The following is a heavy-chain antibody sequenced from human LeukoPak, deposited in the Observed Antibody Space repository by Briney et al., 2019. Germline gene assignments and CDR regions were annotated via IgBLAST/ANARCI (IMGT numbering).Heavy chain of an antibody. J-gene: IGHJ4*02. CDR1: GFTFSSYA. D-gene: IGHD3-22*01. V-gene: IGHV3-30-3*01. CDR3: AREGYYYDSSGYHGYFDY. CDR2: ISYDGSNK. Sequence: HPWGSLRLSCAASGFTFSSYAMHWVRQAPGKGLEWVAVISYDGSNKYYADSVKGRFTISRDNSKNTLYLQMNSLRAEDTAVYYCAREGYYYDSSGYHGYFDYWGQGTLVTVSS.